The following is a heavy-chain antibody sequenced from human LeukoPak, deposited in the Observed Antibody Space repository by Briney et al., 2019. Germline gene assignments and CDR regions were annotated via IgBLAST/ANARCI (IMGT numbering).Heavy chain of an antibody. CDR2: ISSSGSTI. V-gene: IGHV3-11*04. J-gene: IGHJ6*03. CDR3: ARDLRYYYMDV. CDR1: GLTFSDYY. Sequence: AGGSLRLSCAASGLTFSDYYMSWIRQAPGKGLEWVSYISSSGSTIYYADSVKGRFTISRDNAKNSLYLQMNSLRAEDTAVYYCARDLRYYYMDVWGKGTTVTVSS.